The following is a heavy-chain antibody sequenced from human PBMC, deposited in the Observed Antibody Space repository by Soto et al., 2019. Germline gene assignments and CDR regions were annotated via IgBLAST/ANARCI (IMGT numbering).Heavy chain of an antibody. D-gene: IGHD6-13*01. J-gene: IGHJ4*02. V-gene: IGHV3-23*01. CDR1: EFTFSTYA. CDR3: AKSYSSNWYDYFDY. Sequence: EVQLLESGGGLVQPGGSLRLSCAASEFTFSTYAMSWVRQAPGKGLEWVSAISGSGDTTYYADSVKGRFTISRDTSKNTLLLQRNSLRAEDTALYYCAKSYSSNWYDYFDYWGQGTLVTVSS. CDR2: ISGSGDTT.